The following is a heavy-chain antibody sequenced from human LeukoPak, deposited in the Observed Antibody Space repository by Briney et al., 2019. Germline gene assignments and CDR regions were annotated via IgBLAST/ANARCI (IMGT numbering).Heavy chain of an antibody. CDR1: GDSITSSSYH. V-gene: IGHV4-39*07. CDR2: MSYSGNT. D-gene: IGHD2-2*01. Sequence: SETLSLTCTVFGDSITSSSYHWGWIRQPPGKGLEWVGSMSYSGNTYHNPSLKSRVTISLDTSKNQFSLKLTSVTAADTAVYYCARDLEYCSTTSCFTWGQGTLVTVSS. CDR3: ARDLEYCSTTSCFT. J-gene: IGHJ5*02.